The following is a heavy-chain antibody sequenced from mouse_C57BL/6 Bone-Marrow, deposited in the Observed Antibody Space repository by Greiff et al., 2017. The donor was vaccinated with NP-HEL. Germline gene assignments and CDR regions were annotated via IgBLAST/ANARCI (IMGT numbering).Heavy chain of an antibody. J-gene: IGHJ1*03. CDR3: ARVYYDYDRDWYFDV. V-gene: IGHV5-16*01. D-gene: IGHD2-4*01. CDR1: GFTFSDYY. Sequence: DVKLVESEGGLVQPGSSMKLSCTASGFTFSDYYMAWVRQVPEKGLEWVANINYDGSSTYYLDSLKSRFIISRDNAKNILYLQMSSLKSEDTATYYCARVYYDYDRDWYFDVWGTGTTVTVSS. CDR2: INYDGSST.